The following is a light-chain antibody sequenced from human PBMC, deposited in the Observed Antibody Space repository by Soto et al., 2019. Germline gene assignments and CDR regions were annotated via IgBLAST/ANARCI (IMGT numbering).Light chain of an antibody. Sequence: QSALTQPASVSGSPGQSITISCTGTSSDVGSYNLVSWYQQHPGKAPKLRIYDGSNRPSGVSNRFSGSKSGNTASLTISGLQAEDEADYYCCSYAGSSTVVFGGGTKLTVL. CDR3: CSYAGSSTVV. V-gene: IGLV2-23*01. CDR1: SSDVGSYNL. J-gene: IGLJ2*01. CDR2: DGS.